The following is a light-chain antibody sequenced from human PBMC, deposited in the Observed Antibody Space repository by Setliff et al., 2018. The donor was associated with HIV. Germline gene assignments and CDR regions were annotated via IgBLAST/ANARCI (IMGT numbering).Light chain of an antibody. CDR3: TSYSTNTIPV. CDR1: SSDIGSYNL. J-gene: IGLJ3*02. CDR2: EVT. Sequence: QSALAQPASVSGSLGQSITISCTGTSSDIGSYNLVSWYQQHPGKAPILIIYEVTNRPSGVSNRFSGSKSGNTASLTISGLQAEDEADYYCTSYSTNTIPVFGGGTKVTVL. V-gene: IGLV2-14*02.